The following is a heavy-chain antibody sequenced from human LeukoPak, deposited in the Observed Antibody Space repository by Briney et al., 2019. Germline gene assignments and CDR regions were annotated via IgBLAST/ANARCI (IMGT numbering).Heavy chain of an antibody. J-gene: IGHJ4*02. CDR3: ARGVISSWSYYFDY. CDR1: GGSISSGSYY. Sequence: PSQTLSLTCTVSGGSISSGSYYWSWIRQPARKGLQGMGRIYTSGSTNYNPSLQSRVTISVDTSKNQFSLKLSSVTAADTAVYYCARGVISSWSYYFDYWGQGTLVTVSS. D-gene: IGHD6-13*01. CDR2: IYTSGST. V-gene: IGHV4-61*02.